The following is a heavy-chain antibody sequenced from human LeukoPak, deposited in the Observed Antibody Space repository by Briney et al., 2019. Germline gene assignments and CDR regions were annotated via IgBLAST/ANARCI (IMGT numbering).Heavy chain of an antibody. CDR1: GGTFSSYA. CDR2: IIPIFGTA. CDR3: ARGYCSSTSCFIQH. D-gene: IGHD2-2*01. Sequence: SVKVSCKASGGTFSSYAISWVRQAPGQGLEWMGGIIPIFGTANYAQKFQGRVTITADESTSTAYMELSSLGSEDTAVYYCARGYCSSTSCFIQHWGQGTLVTVSS. J-gene: IGHJ1*01. V-gene: IGHV1-69*13.